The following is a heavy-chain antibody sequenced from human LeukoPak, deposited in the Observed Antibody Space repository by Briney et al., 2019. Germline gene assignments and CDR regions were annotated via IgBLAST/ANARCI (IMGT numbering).Heavy chain of an antibody. CDR3: ARRNNYDFWSGYPRFDP. Sequence: ASVTVSCKASGYTFTSYDINWVRQATGQGLEWMGWMNPNSGNTGYAQKFQGRVIMTRNTSISTAYMELSSLRSEDTAVYYCARRNNYDFWSGYPRFDPWGQGTLVTVSS. J-gene: IGHJ5*02. CDR1: GYTFTSYD. V-gene: IGHV1-8*01. CDR2: MNPNSGNT. D-gene: IGHD3-3*01.